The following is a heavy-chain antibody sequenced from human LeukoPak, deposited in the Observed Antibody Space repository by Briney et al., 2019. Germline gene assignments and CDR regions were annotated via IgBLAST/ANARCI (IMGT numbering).Heavy chain of an antibody. Sequence: GGSLRLSCAASGFPFSGYWMDWVRQAPGKGMEWVANIKQDGSEEYYADSVKGRFTISRDNAKNSLYLQMNSLRAEDTAVYYCSRSLDYWGQGALVTVSS. CDR3: SRSLDY. V-gene: IGHV3-7*01. CDR2: IKQDGSEE. J-gene: IGHJ4*02. CDR1: GFPFSGYW.